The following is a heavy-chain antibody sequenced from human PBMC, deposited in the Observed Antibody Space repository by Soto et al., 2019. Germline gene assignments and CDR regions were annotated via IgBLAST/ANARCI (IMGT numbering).Heavy chain of an antibody. CDR3: PREGHGDWFDP. CDR1: GSTFSRYA. CDR2: ISASGGST. J-gene: IGHJ5*02. Sequence: EVQLLESGGGMVERGGSLRLSCAASGSTFSRYAMNWVRQAPGKGLEWVSGISASGGSTYYADFVKGRITISRDNPKSTLYLQMNSLRAEDTAVYYCPREGHGDWFDPWGQGTLVTVSS. D-gene: IGHD3-10*01. V-gene: IGHV3-23*01.